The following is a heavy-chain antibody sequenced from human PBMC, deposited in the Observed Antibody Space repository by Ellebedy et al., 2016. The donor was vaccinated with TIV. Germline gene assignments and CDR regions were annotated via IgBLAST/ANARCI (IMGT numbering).Heavy chain of an antibody. J-gene: IGHJ4*02. CDR3: ARGASGWYFDN. V-gene: IGHV4-4*07. CDR1: GGSIRTSS. CDR2: LYHTGST. Sequence: MPSETLSLTCTVSGGSIRTSSWSWIRQPPGKGLEWIGSLYHTGSTNYSPSLKRRVTMALDVSKSQFSLKLGSVIAADTAISYCARGASGWYFDNWGQGTLVTVSS. D-gene: IGHD6-19*01.